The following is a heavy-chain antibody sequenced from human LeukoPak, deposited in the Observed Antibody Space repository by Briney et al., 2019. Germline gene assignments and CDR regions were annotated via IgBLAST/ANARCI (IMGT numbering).Heavy chain of an antibody. CDR3: ARDYVYGDYYGMDV. V-gene: IGHV4-4*07. D-gene: IGHD4-17*01. CDR1: GGPISSYY. J-gene: IGHJ6*02. Sequence: SETLSLTCTVSGGPISSYYWSWIRQPAGKGLEWIGRIYTSGSTNYNPSLKSRVTTSVDTSKNQFSLRLSSVTAADTAVYYCARDYVYGDYYGMDVWGQGTTVTVSS. CDR2: IYTSGST.